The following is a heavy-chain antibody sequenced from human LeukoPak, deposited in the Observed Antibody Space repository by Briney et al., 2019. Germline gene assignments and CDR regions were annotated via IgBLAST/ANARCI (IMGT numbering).Heavy chain of an antibody. CDR3: AKAGVGSYSSSWYGDY. V-gene: IGHV3-30*18. Sequence: GRSLRLSCAASGFTFSSYGMHWVRQAPGKGLEWVAVISYDGSNKYYVDSVKGRFTISRDNSKNTLYLQMNSLRGEDTAVYYCAKAGVGSYSSSWYGDYWGQGTLVTVSS. J-gene: IGHJ4*02. CDR2: ISYDGSNK. CDR1: GFTFSSYG. D-gene: IGHD6-13*01.